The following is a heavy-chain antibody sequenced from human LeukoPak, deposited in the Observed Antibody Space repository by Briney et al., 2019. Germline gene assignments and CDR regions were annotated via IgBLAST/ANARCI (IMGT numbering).Heavy chain of an antibody. CDR2: IYPGDSDT. Sequence: GESLKISCQGSGYSFTSYWIGWVRQMPGKGLEWMGIIYPGDSDTRYSPSFQGQVTISADKSITTAYLQWSSLKASDTAMYYCARHRATVTTEIDYWGQGTLVTVSS. CDR1: GYSFTSYW. V-gene: IGHV5-51*01. J-gene: IGHJ4*02. D-gene: IGHD4-17*01. CDR3: ARHRATVTTEIDY.